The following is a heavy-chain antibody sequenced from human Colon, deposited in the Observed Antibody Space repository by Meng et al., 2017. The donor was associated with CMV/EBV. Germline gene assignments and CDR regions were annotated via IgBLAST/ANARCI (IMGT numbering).Heavy chain of an antibody. D-gene: IGHD5-24*01. Sequence: GLLEASGPQRVKSSENLSLTCSVSGESLSDSYWKLNRPPAVKGLEWIGRMLTSGTTSYNPSLQSRVTVSLDTSQNQVSLKLTSVTAADTAVYYCARDPEDGWAYFDYWGQGALVTVSS. J-gene: IGHJ4*02. CDR1: GESLSDSY. CDR3: ARDPEDGWAYFDY. CDR2: MLTSGTT. V-gene: IGHV4-4*07.